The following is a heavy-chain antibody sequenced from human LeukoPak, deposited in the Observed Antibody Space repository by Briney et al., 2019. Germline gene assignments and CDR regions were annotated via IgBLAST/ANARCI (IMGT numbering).Heavy chain of an antibody. J-gene: IGHJ4*02. V-gene: IGHV4-30-4*01. CDR3: ARVGGTYYYDSSGSIDY. CDR1: GGSISSGDYY. CDR2: IYYSGST. Sequence: SQTLSLTCTVSGGSISSGDYYWSWIRQPPGKGLGWIGYIYYSGSTYYNPSLKSRVTISVDTSKNQFSLKLSSVTAADTAVYYCARVGGTYYYDSSGSIDYWGQGTLVTVSS. D-gene: IGHD3-22*01.